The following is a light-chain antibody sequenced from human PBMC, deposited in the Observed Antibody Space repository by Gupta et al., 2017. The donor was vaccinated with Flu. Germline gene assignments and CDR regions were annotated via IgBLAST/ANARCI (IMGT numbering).Light chain of an antibody. CDR3: QQYYSTPPT. Sequence: DIVLTQSPDSLAVSLAERATINCKSSQSVLYSPNTKNYLAWYQQKPGQPPKLLIYWASTRESGVPERFSGSGSGTDFTLTISSLQAEDVAVYYCQQYYSTPPTFGQGTKVEIK. V-gene: IGKV4-1*01. CDR1: QSVLYSPNTKNY. CDR2: WAS. J-gene: IGKJ1*01.